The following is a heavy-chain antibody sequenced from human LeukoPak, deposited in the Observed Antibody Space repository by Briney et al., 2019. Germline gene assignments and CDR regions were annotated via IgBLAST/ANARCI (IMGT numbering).Heavy chain of an antibody. V-gene: IGHV4-4*07. D-gene: IGHD6-13*01. J-gene: IGHJ3*02. Sequence: SETLSLTCTVSGGSISTYYWSWIRQPAGKGLEWIGRIYTSGSTNYNPSLKSRVTISVDASKNQFSLKLSSVTAADTAVYYCARRGVTAAGTGDAFDIWGQGTMVTVSS. CDR2: IYTSGST. CDR3: ARRGVTAAGTGDAFDI. CDR1: GGSISTYY.